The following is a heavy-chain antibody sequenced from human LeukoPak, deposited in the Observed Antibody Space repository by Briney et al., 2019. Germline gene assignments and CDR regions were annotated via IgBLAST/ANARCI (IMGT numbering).Heavy chain of an antibody. CDR2: VHYTWNT. J-gene: IGHJ4*02. D-gene: IGHD6-19*01. Sequence: KPSETLSLTCSVSGGSIGSYHWSWIRQPPGKGLEWIGHVHYTWNTKYNPSLTGRVSISLDRSKNQFSLSLSSLTAADTAVYYCARVGIAVAGALGEFDYWGQGTLVTVSS. CDR1: GGSIGSYH. V-gene: IGHV4-59*01. CDR3: ARVGIAVAGALGEFDY.